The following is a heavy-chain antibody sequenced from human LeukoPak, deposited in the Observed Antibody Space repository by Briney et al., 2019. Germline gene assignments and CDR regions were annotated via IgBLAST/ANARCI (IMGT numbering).Heavy chain of an antibody. CDR2: ISAYNGNT. V-gene: IGHV1-18*01. D-gene: IGHD2-15*01. CDR3: AKVAGPARGGGDY. Sequence: ASVKVSCKASGYTFTSYGISWVRQAPGQGLEWMGWISAYNGNTNYAQKLQGRVTMTTDTSTSKAYMQLGNPRSDAAAVYYFAKVAGPARGGGDYWGQGTLVTVSS. CDR1: GYTFTSYG. J-gene: IGHJ4*02.